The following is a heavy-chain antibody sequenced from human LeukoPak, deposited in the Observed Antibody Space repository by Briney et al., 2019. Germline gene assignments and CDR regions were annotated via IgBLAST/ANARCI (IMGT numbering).Heavy chain of an antibody. Sequence: GGSLRLSCAASGFTVSSKYMSWVRQAPGKGLEGVSVLYSGGSTYYADSVKGRFTISRDNSKNTLYLQMNSLRAEDTAVYYCARDRDGGNHYDYWGQGTLVTVSS. CDR3: ARDRDGGNHYDY. D-gene: IGHD4-23*01. V-gene: IGHV3-66*01. CDR2: LYSGGST. J-gene: IGHJ4*02. CDR1: GFTVSSKY.